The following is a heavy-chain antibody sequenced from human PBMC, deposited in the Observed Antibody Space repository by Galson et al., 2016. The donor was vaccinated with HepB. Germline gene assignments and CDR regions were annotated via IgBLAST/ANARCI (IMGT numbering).Heavy chain of an antibody. J-gene: IGHJ4*02. Sequence: SVKVSCKASGYTFSRYAMHWVRQAPGQRLEWMGWINAGNGNTKYSQKFQDRVTITRDTSASTAFMELSSLRSEDTAVYYCAGAGFCSGVSCYSEGGFDYWGQGTLVTVSS. CDR2: INAGNGNT. CDR1: GYTFSRYA. CDR3: AGAGFCSGVSCYSEGGFDY. V-gene: IGHV1-3*01. D-gene: IGHD2-15*01.